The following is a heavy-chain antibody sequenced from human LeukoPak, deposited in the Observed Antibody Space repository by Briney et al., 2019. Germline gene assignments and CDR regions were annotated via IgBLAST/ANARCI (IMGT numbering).Heavy chain of an antibody. J-gene: IGHJ4*02. Sequence: PSGTLSLTCTVSGGSISSSSYYWGWIRQPPGKGLEWIGSIYYSGSTYYNPSLKSRVTISVDTSKNQFSLKLSSVTAADTAVYYCARDAVATIRYFDYGGQGTLVTVSS. CDR2: IYYSGST. D-gene: IGHD5-12*01. V-gene: IGHV4-39*07. CDR1: GGSISSSSYY. CDR3: ARDAVATIRYFDY.